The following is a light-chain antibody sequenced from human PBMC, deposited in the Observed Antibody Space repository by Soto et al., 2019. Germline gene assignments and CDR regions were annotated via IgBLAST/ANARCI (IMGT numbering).Light chain of an antibody. CDR1: QDISSW. V-gene: IGKV1-12*01. Sequence: DIQMTQSPSFVSASVGDRVTITCRASQDISSWFGWYQQKPGKAPKLLIHATSGLQSGVPSRFSGSGSGTDFTLTISNLQSEDFATYYFQQANSFPLTFGGGTKVEIK. J-gene: IGKJ4*01. CDR2: ATS. CDR3: QQANSFPLT.